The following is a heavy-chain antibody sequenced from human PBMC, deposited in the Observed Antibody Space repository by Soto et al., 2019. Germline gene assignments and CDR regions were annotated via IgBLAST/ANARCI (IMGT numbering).Heavy chain of an antibody. V-gene: IGHV1-2*04. J-gene: IGHJ4*02. CDR3: ARGYCSGGSCSWVY. D-gene: IGHD2-15*01. Sequence: ASVKVSCKASGYTFTGYYMHWVRQAPGQGLEWMGWINPNSGGTNYAQKFQGWVTMTRDTSISTAYMELSRLRSDDTAVYYCARGYCSGGSCSWVYWGQGTLVTVSS. CDR2: INPNSGGT. CDR1: GYTFTGYY.